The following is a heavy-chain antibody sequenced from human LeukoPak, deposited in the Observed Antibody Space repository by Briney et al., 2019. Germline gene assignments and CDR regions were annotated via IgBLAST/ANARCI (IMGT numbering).Heavy chain of an antibody. CDR1: GGSFSGYY. V-gene: IGHV3-23*01. D-gene: IGHD3-22*01. J-gene: IGHJ4*02. Sequence: PSETLSLTCAVYGGSFSGYYWSWIRQPPGKGLEWVSAISGSGGSTYYADSVKGRFTISRDNSKNTLYLQMNSLRAEDTAVYYCAKASLSPSAYDSSGYYSLDDYWGQGTLVTVSS. CDR2: ISGSGGST. CDR3: AKASLSPSAYDSSGYYSLDDY.